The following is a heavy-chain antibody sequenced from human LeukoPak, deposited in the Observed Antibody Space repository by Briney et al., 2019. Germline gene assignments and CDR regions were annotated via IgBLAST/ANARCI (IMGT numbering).Heavy chain of an antibody. CDR2: IYYSGST. CDR1: GGSISSYY. J-gene: IGHJ5*02. CDR3: ARVLEDIVVVPAARGNYNWFDP. V-gene: IGHV4-59*01. Sequence: SETLSLTCTVSGGSISSYYWSWTRQPPGKGLEWIGYIYYSGSTNYNPSLKSRVTISVDTSKNQFSLKLSSVTAADTAVYYCARVLEDIVVVPAARGNYNWFDPWGQGTLVTVSS. D-gene: IGHD2-2*01.